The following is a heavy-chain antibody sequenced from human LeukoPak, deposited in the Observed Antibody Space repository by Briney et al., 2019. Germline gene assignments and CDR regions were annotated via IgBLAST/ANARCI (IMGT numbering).Heavy chain of an antibody. V-gene: IGHV3-30*02. CDR3: ATPPEGSNWYFDY. J-gene: IGHJ4*02. D-gene: IGHD6-13*01. Sequence: GGSLRLSCAASGFTFSSYGMHWVRQAPGKGLEWVAFIRYDGSNKYYADSVKGRFTISRDNSKNTLYLQMNSLRAEDTAVYYCATPPEGSNWYFDYWGQGTLVTVSS. CDR2: IRYDGSNK. CDR1: GFTFSSYG.